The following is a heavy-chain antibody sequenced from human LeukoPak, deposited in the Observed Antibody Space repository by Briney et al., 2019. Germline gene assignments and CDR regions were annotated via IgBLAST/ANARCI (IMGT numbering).Heavy chain of an antibody. V-gene: IGHV1-2*02. CDR1: GYTFTGYY. CDR3: ARGYYYDSSGYYKDFDY. CDR2: INPNSGGT. J-gene: IGHJ4*02. D-gene: IGHD3-22*01. Sequence: ASVKVSCKASGYTFTGYYMHWVRQAPGQGLEWMGWINPNSGGTKYSQEFQGRVTITRDTSASTAYMELSSLRSEDMAVYYCARGYYYDSSGYYKDFDYWGQGTLVTVSS.